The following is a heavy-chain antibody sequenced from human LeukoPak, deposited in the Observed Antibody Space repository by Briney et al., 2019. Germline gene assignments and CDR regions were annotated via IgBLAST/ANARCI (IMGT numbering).Heavy chain of an antibody. CDR3: ATGSLDALGYYYYYMDV. CDR1: GYTFTGYY. D-gene: IGHD1-1*01. CDR2: INPNSGGT. V-gene: IGHV1-2*02. J-gene: IGHJ6*03. Sequence: ASVKVSCKASGYTFTGYYMHWVRQAPGQGLEWMGWINPNSGGTNYAQKFQGRVTMTEDTSTDTAYMELSSLRSEDTAVYYCATGSLDALGYYYYYMDVWGKGTTVTISS.